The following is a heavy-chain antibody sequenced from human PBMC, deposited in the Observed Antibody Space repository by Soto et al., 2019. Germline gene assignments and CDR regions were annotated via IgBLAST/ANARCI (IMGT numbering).Heavy chain of an antibody. CDR2: ISAYNGNT. Sequence: ASGKVSGKASGYTFTSYGISWVRQAPGQGLEWMGWISAYNGNTNYAQKLQGRVTMTTDTSTSTAYMELRSLRSDDTAVYYCARGYCSSTSCYFRWFDPWGQGTLVTVSS. CDR1: GYTFTSYG. V-gene: IGHV1-18*01. CDR3: ARGYCSSTSCYFRWFDP. D-gene: IGHD2-2*01. J-gene: IGHJ5*02.